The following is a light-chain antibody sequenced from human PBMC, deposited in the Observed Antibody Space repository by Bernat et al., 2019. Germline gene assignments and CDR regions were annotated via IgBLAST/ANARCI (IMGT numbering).Light chain of an antibody. CDR1: QVIGTY. Sequence: DIQLTQSPSFLSASVGDRVTITCRASQVIGTYLAWYHQKPGKAPHLLIYGASTLQSGVPSRFSGSVSGTEFTLTISSLQPEDSATYYCQQLDNFPITFGQGTRLEIK. J-gene: IGKJ5*01. V-gene: IGKV1-9*01. CDR2: GAS. CDR3: QQLDNFPIT.